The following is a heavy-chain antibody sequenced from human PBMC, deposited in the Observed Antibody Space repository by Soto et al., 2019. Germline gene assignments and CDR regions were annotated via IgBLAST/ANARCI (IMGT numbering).Heavy chain of an antibody. CDR1: GFTFSSYG. CDR2: ISYDGSNK. V-gene: IGHV3-30*18. Sequence: QVQLVESGGGVVQPGRSLRLSCAASGFTFSSYGMHWVRQAPGKGLEWVAVISYDGSNKYYADSVKGRFTISRDNSKNTLYLQMNNLRAEDTAVYYCAKDPAVAAPDGGEWFDPWGQGTLVTVSS. CDR3: AKDPAVAAPDGGEWFDP. D-gene: IGHD6-6*01. J-gene: IGHJ5*02.